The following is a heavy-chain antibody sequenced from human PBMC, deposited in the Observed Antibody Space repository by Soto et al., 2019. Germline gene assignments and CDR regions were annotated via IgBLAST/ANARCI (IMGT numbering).Heavy chain of an antibody. J-gene: IGHJ5*02. CDR1: GYTFTGYY. CDR3: ARGGGTIFAPLP. D-gene: IGHD1-1*01. V-gene: IGHV1-2*04. Sequence: SVKVSCKAFGYTFTGYYIHWVRQAPGQGLEWMAYIDPNSGATKYAQKFQGLVTLTRDTSIRTAYMELTSLRSDDTAVYYCARGGGTIFAPLPWGQGTLVTVSS. CDR2: IDPNSGAT.